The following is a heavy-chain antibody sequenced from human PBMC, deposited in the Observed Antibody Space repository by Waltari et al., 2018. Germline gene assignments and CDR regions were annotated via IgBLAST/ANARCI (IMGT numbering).Heavy chain of an antibody. J-gene: IGHJ4*02. CDR2: VEPEDGET. D-gene: IGHD6-13*01. Sequence: EVQLVQSGAEVKKPGATVKISCKASGYTFTDYYMHWVQQAPGKGLEWMGRVEPEDGETIYAEKFQGRVTITADTSTDTAYMELSSLRSEDTAVYYCASSQQLAWYYFDYWGQGTLVTVSS. CDR1: GYTFTDYY. V-gene: IGHV1-69-2*01. CDR3: ASSQQLAWYYFDY.